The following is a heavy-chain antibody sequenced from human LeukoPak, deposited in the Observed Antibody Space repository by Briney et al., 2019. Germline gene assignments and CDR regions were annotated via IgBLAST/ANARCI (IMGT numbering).Heavy chain of an antibody. CDR3: ARVNRDLARRQYGFDP. Sequence: ASVKVSCKASGYTFTGYYMHWVRQAPGQGLEWMGWINPNSGGTNYAQKFQGRVTMTRDTSIRTAYMELSRLRSDDTAVYYCARVNRDLARRQYGFDPWGQGTLVTVSS. J-gene: IGHJ5*02. CDR1: GYTFTGYY. D-gene: IGHD1-14*01. V-gene: IGHV1-2*02. CDR2: INPNSGGT.